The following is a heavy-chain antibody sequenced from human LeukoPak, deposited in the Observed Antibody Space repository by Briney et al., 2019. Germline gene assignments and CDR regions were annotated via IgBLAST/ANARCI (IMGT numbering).Heavy chain of an antibody. CDR1: GYTFTGYY. CDR2: INPNSGGT. CDR3: ARYCSGGSCWVDWFDP. D-gene: IGHD2-15*01. J-gene: IGHJ5*02. Sequence: ASVKVSCKASGYTFTGYYMHWVRQAPGQGLEWMGWINPNSGGTNYAQKFQGRVTMTRDTSSSTAYMELSRLRSDDTAVYYCARYCSGGSCWVDWFDPWGQGTLVTVYS. V-gene: IGHV1-2*02.